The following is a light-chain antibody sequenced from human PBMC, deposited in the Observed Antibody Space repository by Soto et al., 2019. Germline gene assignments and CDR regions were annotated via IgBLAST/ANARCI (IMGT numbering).Light chain of an antibody. J-gene: IGKJ1*01. V-gene: IGKV1-27*01. CDR1: QAINNY. CDR3: QRYNSAPRT. Sequence: DIQMTQSPSSLSASVGDRVTITCRASQAINNYVAWYQQRPGQVPNLLIYGASTLQSGVRIRFSGSGSGTDFTLTISSLQPEDVAVYYCQRYNSAPRTFGQGTKVEIK. CDR2: GAS.